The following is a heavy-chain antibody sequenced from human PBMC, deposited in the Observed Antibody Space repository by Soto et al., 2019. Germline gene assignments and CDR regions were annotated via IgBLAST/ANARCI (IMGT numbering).Heavy chain of an antibody. Sequence: QVQLVESGGGVVQPGRSLRLSCAAYGFTFSGYAMHWVRQAPGKGLEWVAVISYDGTNKFYADSVKGRFTISRDNSKNTLSLQMNSLRAEDTAVYYCASDSGSYRGRGYFDYWGQGTLVTVSS. J-gene: IGHJ4*02. V-gene: IGHV3-30-3*01. CDR3: ASDSGSYRGRGYFDY. CDR2: ISYDGTNK. CDR1: GFTFSGYA. D-gene: IGHD1-26*01.